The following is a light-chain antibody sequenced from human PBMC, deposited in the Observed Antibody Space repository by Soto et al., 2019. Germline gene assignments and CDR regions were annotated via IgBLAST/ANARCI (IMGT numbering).Light chain of an antibody. CDR2: DDD. V-gene: IGLV3-21*02. Sequence: SYELTQPPSVSVAPGQTATITCGGDNIGRKSVHWYQQRPGQAPVLVVYDDDDRPSGIPDRFSGSNSGNTATLTISKVEAGDEADYYCQVWNNIIDLYVLGTGTKVTVL. J-gene: IGLJ1*01. CDR3: QVWNNIIDLYV. CDR1: NIGRKS.